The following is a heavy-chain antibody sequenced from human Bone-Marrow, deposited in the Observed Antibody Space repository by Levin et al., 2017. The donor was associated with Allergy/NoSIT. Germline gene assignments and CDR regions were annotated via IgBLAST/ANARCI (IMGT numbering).Heavy chain of an antibody. Sequence: PSETLSLTCTVSGGSISSYYWSWIRQPPGKGLEWIGYIYYSGSTNYNPSLKSRVTISVDTSKNQFSLKLSSVTAADTAVYYCARESNYYDSSGYYYDYWYFDLWGRGTLVTVSS. J-gene: IGHJ2*01. CDR1: GGSISSYY. D-gene: IGHD3-22*01. CDR3: ARESNYYDSSGYYYDYWYFDL. V-gene: IGHV4-59*01. CDR2: IYYSGST.